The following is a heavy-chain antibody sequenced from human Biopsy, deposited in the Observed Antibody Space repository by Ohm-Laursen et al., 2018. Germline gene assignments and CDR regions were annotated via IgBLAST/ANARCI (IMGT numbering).Heavy chain of an antibody. Sequence: SDTLSLTCTVSGGSFTGHYWTWIRQPPGKGLEWIGHISHTGYTSYKSSLKSRVTISLDTSRKHFSLRLTSLAAADTAAYYCARGSNDFGGLYFPRWGQGTLLTVSS. CDR2: ISHTGYT. J-gene: IGHJ4*02. D-gene: IGHD4-23*01. V-gene: IGHV4-59*11. CDR3: ARGSNDFGGLYFPR. CDR1: GGSFTGHY.